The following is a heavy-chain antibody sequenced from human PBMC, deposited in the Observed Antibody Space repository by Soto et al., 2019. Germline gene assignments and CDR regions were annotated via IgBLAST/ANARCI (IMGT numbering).Heavy chain of an antibody. CDR2: ISYDGSNK. CDR1: GFTFSSYG. Sequence: GGSLRLSCAASGFTFSSYGMHWVRQAPGKGLEWVAVISYDGSNKYYADSVKGRFTISRDNSKNTLYLQINSLRAEDTAVYYCAAGLGGRYSSSWYLGGNFQHWGQGTLVTVSS. D-gene: IGHD6-13*01. V-gene: IGHV3-30*03. CDR3: AAGLGGRYSSSWYLGGNFQH. J-gene: IGHJ1*01.